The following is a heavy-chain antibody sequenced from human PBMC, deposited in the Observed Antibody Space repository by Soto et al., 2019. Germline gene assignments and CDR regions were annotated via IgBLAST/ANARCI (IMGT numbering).Heavy chain of an antibody. CDR2: IYSGGST. J-gene: IGHJ4*02. CDR3: ARKRSDGYELDY. V-gene: IGHV3-66*01. CDR1: GFTVSSNY. D-gene: IGHD5-12*01. Sequence: EVQLVESGGGLVQPGGSLRLSCTASGFTVSSNYMSWVRQAPGKGLEWVSVIYSGGSTYYADSVKGRFTISRDSSKNTLYLQMNSRRAEDTAVYHCARKRSDGYELDYWGQGTLVTVSS.